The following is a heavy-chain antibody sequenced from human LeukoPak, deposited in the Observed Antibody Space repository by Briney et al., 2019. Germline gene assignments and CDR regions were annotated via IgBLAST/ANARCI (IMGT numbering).Heavy chain of an antibody. J-gene: IGHJ6*02. CDR1: GFTFSSYA. CDR2: ISYDGSNK. V-gene: IGHV3-30*04. D-gene: IGHD3-10*01. Sequence: GRSLRLSCAASGFTFSSYAMHWVRQAPGKGLEWVAVISYDGSNKYYADSVKGRFTISRDNSKNTLYLQMNSLRAEDTAVYYCARDQRGYGSGSYFDFPPGMDVWGQGTTVTVSS. CDR3: ARDQRGYGSGSYFDFPPGMDV.